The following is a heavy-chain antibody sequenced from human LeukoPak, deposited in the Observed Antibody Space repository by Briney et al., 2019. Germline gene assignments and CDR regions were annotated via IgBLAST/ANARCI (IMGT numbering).Heavy chain of an antibody. CDR1: GGSISSYY. J-gene: IGHJ3*02. Sequence: SETLSLTCTVSGGSISSYYWSWIRQPPGKGLEWIGYIYTSGSTNYNPSLKSRVTISVDTSKNQFSLKLSSVTAADTAVYYCARHFADIVVVDAFDIWGQGTMVTVSS. CDR2: IYTSGST. CDR3: ARHFADIVVVDAFDI. V-gene: IGHV4-4*09. D-gene: IGHD2-2*01.